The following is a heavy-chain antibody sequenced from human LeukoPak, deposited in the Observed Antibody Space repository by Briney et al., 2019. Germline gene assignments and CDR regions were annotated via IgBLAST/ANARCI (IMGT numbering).Heavy chain of an antibody. D-gene: IGHD4-23*01. J-gene: IGHJ4*02. Sequence: SGGSLRLSCAVSGFTLSSCGMHWVRKAPGKGLEWLAGISHDGGNKYYADSVKGRFTISRGNSKNTLDLQMNSLRAEDTALYYCAKETMVTLGSYFHYWGQGTQVTVSS. CDR2: ISHDGGNK. CDR1: GFTLSSCG. CDR3: AKETMVTLGSYFHY. V-gene: IGHV3-30*02.